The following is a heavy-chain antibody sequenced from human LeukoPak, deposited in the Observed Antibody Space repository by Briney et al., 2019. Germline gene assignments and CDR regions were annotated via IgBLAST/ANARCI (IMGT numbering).Heavy chain of an antibody. V-gene: IGHV4-59*01. D-gene: IGHD3-9*01. CDR2: IYYSGST. J-gene: IGHJ3*01. CDR1: GGPISSYY. CDR3: AREKAHYDILTGYYYAFDL. Sequence: SETLSLTCTVSGGPISSYYWSWIRQPPGKGLEWIGYIYYSGSTNYNPSLKSRVTISEDTSKNQFSLKLSSVTAADTAVYYCAREKAHYDILTGYYYAFDLWGQGTMVTVSS.